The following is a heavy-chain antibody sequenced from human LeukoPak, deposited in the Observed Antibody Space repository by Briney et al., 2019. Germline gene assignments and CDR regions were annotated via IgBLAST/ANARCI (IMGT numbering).Heavy chain of an antibody. D-gene: IGHD3-3*01. CDR1: GYSFTNYW. CDR2: IYPDDSDT. V-gene: IGHV5-51*01. Sequence: GESLKISCKGSGYSFTNYWIGWVRQMPGKGLEWMGIIYPDDSDTRYSPSFQGQVTISVDKSISTAYLQWSSLKASDTAMYYCARLHTFAYDFWGQGTLVTVSS. J-gene: IGHJ4*02. CDR3: ARLHTFAYDF.